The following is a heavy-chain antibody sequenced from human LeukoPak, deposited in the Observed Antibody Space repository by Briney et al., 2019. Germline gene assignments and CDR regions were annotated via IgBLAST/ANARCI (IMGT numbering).Heavy chain of an antibody. CDR3: ARDDRQWMVPFDP. V-gene: IGHV4-39*07. D-gene: IGHD6-19*01. J-gene: IGHJ5*02. Sequence: SETLSLTCTVSGGSISSSSYYWGWIRQPPGKGLEWIGSIYYSGSTYYNPSLKGRVTISVDTSKNQFSLKLSSVTAADTAVYYCARDDRQWMVPFDPWGQGTLVTVSS. CDR1: GGSISSSSYY. CDR2: IYYSGST.